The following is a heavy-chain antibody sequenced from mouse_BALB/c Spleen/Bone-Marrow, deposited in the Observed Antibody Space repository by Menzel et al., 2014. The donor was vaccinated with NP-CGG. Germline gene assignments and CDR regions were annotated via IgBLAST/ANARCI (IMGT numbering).Heavy chain of an antibody. V-gene: IGHV2-6-1*01. Sequence: VHLVESGPGLVAPSQSLSITCTISGFSLTSYGLHWVRRPPGKGLEWLTVIWNDGSTTYNSALKSRLTISKDNSKSQVFLKMNSLQTDDTGMYYCAKHGGGYFDYWGQGTSLIVSS. J-gene: IGHJ2*02. CDR2: IWNDGST. CDR3: AKHGGGYFDY. CDR1: GFSLTSYG.